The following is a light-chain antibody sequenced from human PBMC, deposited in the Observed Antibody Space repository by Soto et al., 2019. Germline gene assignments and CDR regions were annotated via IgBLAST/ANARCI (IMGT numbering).Light chain of an antibody. Sequence: EIVLTKSPGTLSLSPGERSTLSCRASHTISSSYLAWYQQKPGQAPRLLIYDAYNRATGIPPRFSGSGSGTDFTLTISSLEPEDSAVYYCQQRHLWPITFGQGTLLEVK. V-gene: IGKV3D-20*02. CDR1: HTISSSY. CDR2: DAY. CDR3: QQRHLWPIT. J-gene: IGKJ5*01.